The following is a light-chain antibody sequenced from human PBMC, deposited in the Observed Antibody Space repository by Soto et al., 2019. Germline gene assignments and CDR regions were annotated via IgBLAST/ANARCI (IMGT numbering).Light chain of an antibody. V-gene: IGKV2-30*01. CDR1: QSLVYSDGNTY. Sequence: DVVVTQSPLSLPVTLGQPASISCRSSQSLVYSDGNTYLNWFQQRPGQSPRRLIYKVSNRDSGVPDRFSGSGSGTDFTLKISRVEAEAVGVYYCMQGTHWPLTFGGGTKVDIK. J-gene: IGKJ4*01. CDR2: KVS. CDR3: MQGTHWPLT.